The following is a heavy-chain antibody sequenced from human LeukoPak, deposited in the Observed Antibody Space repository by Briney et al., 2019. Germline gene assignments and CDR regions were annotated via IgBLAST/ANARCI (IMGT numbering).Heavy chain of an antibody. J-gene: IGHJ4*02. CDR3: ARGFLVY. CDR2: INHSGST. Sequence: PSQTLSLTCTVSGDSISSGGYYWSWIRQPPGKGLEWIGEINHSGSTNYNPSLKSRVTISVDTSKNQFSLKLSSVTAADTAVYYCARGFLVYWGQGTLVTVSS. V-gene: IGHV4-30-2*01. CDR1: GDSISSGGYY.